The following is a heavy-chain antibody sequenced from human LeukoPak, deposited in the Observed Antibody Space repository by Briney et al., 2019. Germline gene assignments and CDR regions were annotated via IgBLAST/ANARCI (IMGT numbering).Heavy chain of an antibody. CDR3: ARAAYRSNSEFDF. Sequence: SETLSLTCTVSGGSIRSYYWSWIRQPPGKGLEWIGYIYYSGSTNYNPSLKSRVTISVDASKNQFSLRLRSVTAADTAVYYCARAAYRSNSEFDFWGQGTLVTVSS. CDR2: IYYSGST. J-gene: IGHJ4*02. V-gene: IGHV4-59*01. D-gene: IGHD4-23*01. CDR1: GGSIRSYY.